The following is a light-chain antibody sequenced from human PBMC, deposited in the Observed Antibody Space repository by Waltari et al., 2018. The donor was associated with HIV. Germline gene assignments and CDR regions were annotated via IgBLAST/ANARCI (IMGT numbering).Light chain of an antibody. Sequence: QSVLTQPHSVSGAPGQRVPISCTGSSSNTGAGYDVHWYQQLPGTAPRLLIYDNTIRPSGVPDRFSGSKSGTSASQAIAGLQDEDEAVYYCQSYDRSLSVWVFGGGTKVTVL. CDR3: QSYDRSLSVWV. CDR1: SSNTGAGYD. V-gene: IGLV1-40*01. J-gene: IGLJ3*02. CDR2: DNT.